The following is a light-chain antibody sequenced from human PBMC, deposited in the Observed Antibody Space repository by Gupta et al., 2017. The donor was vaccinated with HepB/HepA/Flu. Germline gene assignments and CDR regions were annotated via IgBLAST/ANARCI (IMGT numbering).Light chain of an antibody. CDR2: AAS. V-gene: IGKV1-8*01. CDR3: QQYYSYPLLT. Sequence: AIRMTQSPSSFSASTGDRVTITCRASQGISSYSAWYQQKPGKAPKLLIYAASTLQSGVPSRFSGSGSGTDFTLTISCLQSEDFATYYCQQYYSYPLLTFGGGTKVEIK. CDR1: QGISSY. J-gene: IGKJ4*01.